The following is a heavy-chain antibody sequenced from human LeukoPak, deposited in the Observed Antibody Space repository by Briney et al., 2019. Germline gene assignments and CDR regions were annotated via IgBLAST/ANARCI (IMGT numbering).Heavy chain of an antibody. J-gene: IGHJ5*02. CDR3: ARGSPPGYLNWFDP. Sequence: GGSLRLSCAASGFTFSSYWMSWVRQAPGKGLEWVSSISSSSSYIYCADSVKGRFTISRDNAKNSLYLQMNSLRAEDTAVYYCARGSPPGYLNWFDPWGQGTLVTVSS. CDR2: ISSSSSYI. D-gene: IGHD5-18*01. CDR1: GFTFSSYW. V-gene: IGHV3-21*01.